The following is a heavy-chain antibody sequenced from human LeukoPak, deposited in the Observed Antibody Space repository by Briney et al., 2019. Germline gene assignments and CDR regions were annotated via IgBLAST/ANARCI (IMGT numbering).Heavy chain of an antibody. D-gene: IGHD1-1*01. CDR2: VYASGTT. CDR1: GGSVTSSSYY. CDR3: ATYRTGDRYAFTV. Sequence: SETLSLTCAVSGGSVTSSSYYWGWIRQPPGKGLEYIGTVYASGTTYDNPSLKSRLTISVDTSRNHFSLRLASVTASDTAVYYCATYRTGDRYAFTVWGQGTMVTVSS. J-gene: IGHJ3*01. V-gene: IGHV4-39*02.